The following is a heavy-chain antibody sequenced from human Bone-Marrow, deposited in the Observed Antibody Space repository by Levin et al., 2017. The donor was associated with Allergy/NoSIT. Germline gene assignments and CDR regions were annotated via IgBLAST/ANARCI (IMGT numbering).Heavy chain of an antibody. CDR1: GFSLSTSGVG. CDR2: IYWDDDK. J-gene: IGHJ3*02. V-gene: IGHV2-5*02. D-gene: IGHD3-9*01. CDR3: AHPLPGYDILTGYWVEAFDI. Sequence: GSGPTLVKPTQTLTLTCTFSGFSLSTSGVGVGWIRQPPGKALEWLALIYWDDDKRYSPSLKSRLTITKDTSKNQVVLTITNMDPVDTATYYCAHPLPGYDILTGYWVEAFDIWGQGTMVTVSS.